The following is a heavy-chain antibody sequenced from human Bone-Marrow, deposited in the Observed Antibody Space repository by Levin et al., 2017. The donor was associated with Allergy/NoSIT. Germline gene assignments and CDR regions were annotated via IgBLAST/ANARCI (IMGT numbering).Heavy chain of an antibody. CDR1: GFTFSSCW. J-gene: IGHJ4*02. D-gene: IGHD6-19*01. Sequence: EASVKVSCAASGFTFSSCWMSWVRQAPGKGLEWVANIKQDGSEKYYVDSVKGRFTISRDNAENSLYLQMNSLRAEDTAVYYCARDIGVAVPGRGLFDYWGQGTLVTVSS. CDR3: ARDIGVAVPGRGLFDY. CDR2: IKQDGSEK. V-gene: IGHV3-7*01.